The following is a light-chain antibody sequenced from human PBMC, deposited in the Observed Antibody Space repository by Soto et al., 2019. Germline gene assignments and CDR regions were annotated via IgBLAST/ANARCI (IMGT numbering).Light chain of an antibody. Sequence: GERVTITCRASQSISSWLAWYQQKPGKAPKLLIYDASSLESGVPSRFSGSGSGTEFTLTISSLQPDDFATYYCQQYNSYSVTFGQGTKVEIK. CDR2: DAS. V-gene: IGKV1-5*01. CDR3: QQYNSYSVT. J-gene: IGKJ1*01. CDR1: QSISSW.